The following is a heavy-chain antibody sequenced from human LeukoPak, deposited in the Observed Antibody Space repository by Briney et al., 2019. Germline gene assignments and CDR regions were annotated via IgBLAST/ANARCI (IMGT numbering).Heavy chain of an antibody. V-gene: IGHV3-30*02. CDR3: AKGRKGISDYYYMDV. CDR2: IRYDGSNK. D-gene: IGHD6-13*01. J-gene: IGHJ6*03. Sequence: PGGSLRLSCAASGFTFDDYGMHWVRQAPGKGLEWVAFIRYDGSNKYYADSVKGRFTISRDNSKNTLYLQMNSLRAEDTAVYYCAKGRKGISDYYYMDVWGKGTTVTVSS. CDR1: GFTFDDYG.